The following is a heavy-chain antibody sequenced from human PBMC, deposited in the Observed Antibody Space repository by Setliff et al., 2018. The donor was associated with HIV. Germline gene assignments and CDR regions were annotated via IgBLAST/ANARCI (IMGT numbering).Heavy chain of an antibody. V-gene: IGHV1-69*05. CDR2: IIPIFGTA. CDR1: GGTFSSYT. J-gene: IGHJ4*02. Sequence: SVKVSCKASGGTFSSYTISWVRQAPGQGPEWMGGIIPIFGTANYAQKFQGRVTITTDESTSTAYMELSSLRSEDTAVYYCARAPYSGYDWGTHDYWGQGTLVTVSS. CDR3: ARAPYSGYDWGTHDY. D-gene: IGHD5-12*01.